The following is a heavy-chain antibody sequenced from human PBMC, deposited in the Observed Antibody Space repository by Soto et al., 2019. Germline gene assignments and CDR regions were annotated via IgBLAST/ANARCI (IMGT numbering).Heavy chain of an antibody. CDR2: ISSSSSTI. D-gene: IGHD6-13*01. J-gene: IGHJ4*02. V-gene: IGHV3-48*01. CDR3: AKDTAAAVTHVDY. CDR1: GFTFSSYS. Sequence: GGSLRLSCAASGFTFSSYSMNWVRQAPGKGLEWVSYISSSSSTIYYADSVKGRFTISRDNAKNSLYLQMNSLRAEDTAVYYCAKDTAAAVTHVDYWGQGTLVTVSS.